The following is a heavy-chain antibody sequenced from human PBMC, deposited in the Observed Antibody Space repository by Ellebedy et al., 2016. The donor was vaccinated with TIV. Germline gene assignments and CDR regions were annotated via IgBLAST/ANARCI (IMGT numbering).Heavy chain of an antibody. CDR3: ARMSDRGEH. Sequence: ASVKVSCKASGYTFTSYFMYWVRQAPGQGLEWMGIINPSGGSTRFAQRFQGRVTMTRDTSTGTVYLELSSLRFEDTAVYYGARMSDRGEHWGQGTLVTVSS. J-gene: IGHJ1*01. V-gene: IGHV1-46*01. CDR1: GYTFTSYF. D-gene: IGHD1-14*01. CDR2: INPSGGST.